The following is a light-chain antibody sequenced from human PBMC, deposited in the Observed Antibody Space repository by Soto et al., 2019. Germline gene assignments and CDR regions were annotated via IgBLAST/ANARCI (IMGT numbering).Light chain of an antibody. CDR2: AAA. CDR1: QSSGHD. J-gene: IGKJ4*01. CDR3: LQDHNYPLT. V-gene: IGKV1-6*02. Sequence: AIQIAQSPSSLSASVGDRVTITCRASQSSGHDVGWFQQKPGKAPKLLIYAAATLQSGVPSRFSGSRSGTDFTLTISSLQPEDFATYYCLQDHNYPLTFGGGTKVEIK.